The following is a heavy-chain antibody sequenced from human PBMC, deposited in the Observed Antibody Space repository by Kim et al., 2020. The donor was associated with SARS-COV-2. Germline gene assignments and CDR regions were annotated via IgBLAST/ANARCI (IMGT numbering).Heavy chain of an antibody. D-gene: IGHD3-10*01. CDR3: ASSYGSGSYFGH. V-gene: IGHV4-4*02. CDR2: IYHSGST. CDR1: GGSISSSNW. Sequence: SETLSLTCAVSGGSISSSNWWSWVRQPPGKGLEWIGEIYHSGSTNYNPSLKGRVTISVDKSKNQFSLKLSSVTAADTAVYYCASSYGSGSYFGHWGQETLVTVSS. J-gene: IGHJ4*02.